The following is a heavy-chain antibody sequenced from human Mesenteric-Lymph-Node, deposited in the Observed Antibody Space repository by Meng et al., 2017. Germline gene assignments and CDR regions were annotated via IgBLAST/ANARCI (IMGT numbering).Heavy chain of an antibody. V-gene: IGHV3-7*01. CDR2: IKQDGSEK. J-gene: IGHJ4*02. CDR3: ARGAVARLHYFDY. D-gene: IGHD6-19*01. CDR1: GFTFSSYW. Sequence: GESLKISCRGSGFTFSSYWMSWVRQAPGKGLEWVANIKQDGSEKYYVDSVKGRFTISRDNAKNSLYLQMNSLRAEDTAVYYCARGAVARLHYFDYWGQGTLVTVSS.